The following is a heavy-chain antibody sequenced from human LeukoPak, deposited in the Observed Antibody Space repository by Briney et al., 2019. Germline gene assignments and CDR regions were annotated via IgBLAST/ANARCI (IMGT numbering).Heavy chain of an antibody. J-gene: IGHJ4*02. V-gene: IGHV3-43*02. CDR1: RFTFDDYG. CDR2: ISGDGSST. Sequence: GGSLTLSCAASRFTFDDYGMHWARQVPGKGLEWVSLISGDGSSTYYADSVKGRFTISRDNSKNSLYLQMNSLRTEDTALYYCAKDAYSSGWYYFDSWGQGTLVTVSS. D-gene: IGHD6-19*01. CDR3: AKDAYSSGWYYFDS.